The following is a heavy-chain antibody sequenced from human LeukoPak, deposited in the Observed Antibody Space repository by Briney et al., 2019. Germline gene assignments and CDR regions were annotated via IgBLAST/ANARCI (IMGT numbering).Heavy chain of an antibody. J-gene: IGHJ3*02. CDR1: GLTFDDYA. CDR3: AKTMGSGWYDAFDI. V-gene: IGHV3-9*03. Sequence: GRSLRLSCAASGLTFDDYAMHWVRQARGKGLEWVSGISWNSGSIGYADSVKGRFTISRDNAKNSLYLQMNSLRAEDVALYYCAKTMGSGWYDAFDIWGQGTMVTVSS. D-gene: IGHD6-19*01. CDR2: ISWNSGSI.